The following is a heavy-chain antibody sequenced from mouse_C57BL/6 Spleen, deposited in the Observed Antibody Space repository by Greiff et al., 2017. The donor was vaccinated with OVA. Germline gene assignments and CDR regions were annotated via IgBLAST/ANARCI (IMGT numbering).Heavy chain of an antibody. CDR2: IYPGGGYT. V-gene: IGHV1-63*01. J-gene: IGHJ4*01. D-gene: IGHD2-4*01. CDR1: GYTFTNYW. CDR3: ARSDDYDGTGYAMDY. Sequence: VQLQQSGAELVRPGTSVKMSCKASGYTFTNYWIGWAKQRPGHGLEWIGDIYPGGGYTNYNEKFKGKATLTADKSSSTAYMQFSSLTSEDSAIYYCARSDDYDGTGYAMDYWGQGTSVTVSS.